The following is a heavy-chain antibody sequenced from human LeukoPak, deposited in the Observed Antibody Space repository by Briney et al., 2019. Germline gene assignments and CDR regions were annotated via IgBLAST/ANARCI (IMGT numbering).Heavy chain of an antibody. D-gene: IGHD6-13*01. CDR3: ARRIYSSSRFDAFDI. CDR1: GYSFTNYW. J-gene: IGHJ3*02. V-gene: IGHV5-51*01. Sequence: GESLKISCKASGYSFTNYWIAWVRQMPGKGLEWMGIIYPGDSDTRYSPSFQGQVTISADKSITTAYLQWSSLKASDTAMYYCARRIYSSSRFDAFDIWGQGTMVTVSS. CDR2: IYPGDSDT.